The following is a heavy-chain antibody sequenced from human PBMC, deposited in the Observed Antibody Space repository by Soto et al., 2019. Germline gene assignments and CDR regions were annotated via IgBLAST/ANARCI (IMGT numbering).Heavy chain of an antibody. V-gene: IGHV1-18*01. D-gene: IGHD6-19*01. J-gene: IGHJ4*02. CDR3: ARGGTAVAGRIGRGYFDY. CDR2: ISAYNGNT. Sequence: GASVKVSCKASGYTFTSYGISWVRQAPGKGLEWMGWISAYNGNTNYAQKLQGRVNMTTDTSTSTAYMELRSLRSDDTALYYCARGGTAVAGRIGRGYFDYWGQGTLVTVSS. CDR1: GYTFTSYG.